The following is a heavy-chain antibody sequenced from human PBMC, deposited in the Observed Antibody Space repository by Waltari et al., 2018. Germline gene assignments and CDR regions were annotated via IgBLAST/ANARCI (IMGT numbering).Heavy chain of an antibody. J-gene: IGHJ5*02. CDR2: VAHEDGET. V-gene: IGHV1-69-2*01. Sequence: EVQLVQSGAEVKKPGATVKISCRVSGYTFTDYYMHWVHQAPGKGLEWMGVVAHEDGETIYAEKFQGRVTITADTSTDTAYMELSSLRSEDTAVYYCATDASIAAGYGWFDPWGQGTLVTVSS. CDR3: ATDASIAAGYGWFDP. CDR1: GYTFTDYY. D-gene: IGHD6-13*01.